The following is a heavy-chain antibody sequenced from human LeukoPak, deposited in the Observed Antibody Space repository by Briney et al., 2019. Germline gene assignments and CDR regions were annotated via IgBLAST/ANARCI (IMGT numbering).Heavy chain of an antibody. CDR2: IYPGDSDT. D-gene: IGHD6-6*01. Sequence: GESLKISCKGSGYSFTSYWIGWVRQMPGKGLEWMGIIYPGDSDTRYSPSFQGQVTISADKSISTAYLQWSSLKASDTAMYYCARQSIAARQSNNYYYYYYYMDVWGKGTTVTISS. V-gene: IGHV5-51*01. CDR1: GYSFTSYW. J-gene: IGHJ6*03. CDR3: ARQSIAARQSNNYYYYYYYMDV.